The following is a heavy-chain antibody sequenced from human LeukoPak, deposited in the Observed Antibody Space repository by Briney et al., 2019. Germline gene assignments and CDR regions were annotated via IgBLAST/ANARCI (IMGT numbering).Heavy chain of an antibody. CDR1: GFTFSSYS. CDR3: ARPIVGATSGYYMDV. D-gene: IGHD1-26*01. V-gene: IGHV3-21*01. Sequence: GGSLRLSCAASGFTFSSYSINWVRQAPGKGLEWVSCVSSTSSFIYYADSVKGRFTISRDNAKNSLYLQMNSLRAEDTAVYYCARPIVGATSGYYMDVWGKGTTVTVSS. J-gene: IGHJ6*03. CDR2: VSSTSSFI.